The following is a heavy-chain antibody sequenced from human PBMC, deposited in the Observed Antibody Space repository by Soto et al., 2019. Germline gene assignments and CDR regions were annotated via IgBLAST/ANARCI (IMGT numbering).Heavy chain of an antibody. CDR2: INTGNGDT. J-gene: IGHJ4*02. Sequence: QVKLVQSGAEVKKPGASVKVSCKSSGYTFTTYAIHWVRQAPGQRLEWMGWINTGNGDTKYSQIFQGRVTITRDTSASTAYMDLSSLRSEDTAVYYCAREPYGDSDYFDYWGQGTLVTVSS. CDR3: AREPYGDSDYFDY. D-gene: IGHD4-17*01. V-gene: IGHV1-3*04. CDR1: GYTFTTYA.